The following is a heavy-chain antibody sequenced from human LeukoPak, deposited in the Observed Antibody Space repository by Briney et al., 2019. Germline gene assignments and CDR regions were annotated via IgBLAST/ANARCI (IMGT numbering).Heavy chain of an antibody. D-gene: IGHD2-2*01. CDR3: ARALYCTSTRCGGWFDP. V-gene: IGHV1-46*04. CDR1: GYTFTSYY. CDR2: INPSGGST. J-gene: IGHJ5*02. Sequence: ASVKVSCKASGYTFTSYYIHWVRQAPGQGLEWVGIINPSGGSTSYAQKLQGRVTMTRDTSTSTVYMELSSLRSEDTAVYYCARALYCTSTRCGGWFDPWGQGTLVTVSS.